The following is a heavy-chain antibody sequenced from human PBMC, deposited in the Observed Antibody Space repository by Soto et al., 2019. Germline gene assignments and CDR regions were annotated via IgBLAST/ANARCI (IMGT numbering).Heavy chain of an antibody. D-gene: IGHD6-6*01. CDR1: GYTFTNYG. CDR3: SRGTSIPASGDY. J-gene: IGHJ4*01. CDR2: VSAYNGER. Sequence: QVQLVQSGAEVKKPGASVKVSCKASGYTFTNYGINWVRQAPGQGLGWLGWVSAYNGERRYAQRVQARVIMTTDTSTTTAYMELRSLRSDDTAVYCCSRGTSIPASGDYWGQGTLVNVSS. V-gene: IGHV1-18*01.